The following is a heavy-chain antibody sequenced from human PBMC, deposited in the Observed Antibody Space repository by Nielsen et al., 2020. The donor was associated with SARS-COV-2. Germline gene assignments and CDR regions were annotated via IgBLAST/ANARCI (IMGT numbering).Heavy chain of an antibody. CDR3: ARVRGGNYYYGMDV. Sequence: GGSLRLSCSASGFTFIDYAIHWVRQAPGKGLEYVSGVSSNGGDTFYADAVKGRFTISRDNSKNTLFLQMSSLRAEDTAVYYCARVRGGNYYYGMDVWGQGTTVTVSS. CDR2: VSSNGGDT. CDR1: GFTFIDYA. V-gene: IGHV3-64*04. J-gene: IGHJ6*02. D-gene: IGHD3-16*01.